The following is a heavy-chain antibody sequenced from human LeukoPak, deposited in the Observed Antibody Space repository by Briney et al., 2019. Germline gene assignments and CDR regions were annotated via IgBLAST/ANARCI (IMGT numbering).Heavy chain of an antibody. CDR2: IYSDNT. V-gene: IGHV3-53*01. CDR3: AKIPKYYYYYYMDV. CDR1: GFTVSSNS. J-gene: IGHJ6*03. D-gene: IGHD2-21*01. Sequence: GGSLRLSCTVSGFTVSSNSMSWVRQAPGKGLEWVSFIYSDNTHYSDSVKGRFTISRDNSKNTLYLQMNSLRAEDTAVYYCAKIPKYYYYYYMDVWGKGTTVTISS.